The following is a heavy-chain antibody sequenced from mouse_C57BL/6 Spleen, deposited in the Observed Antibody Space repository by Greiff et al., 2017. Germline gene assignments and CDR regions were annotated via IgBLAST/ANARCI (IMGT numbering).Heavy chain of an antibody. J-gene: IGHJ3*01. CDR3: ARSVTTVPSAY. V-gene: IGHV1-82*01. Sequence: QVQLQQSGPELVKPGASVKISCKASGYAFSSSWMNWVKQRPGKGLEWIGRIYPGDGDTNYNGKFKGKATLTADKSSSTAYMQLSSLTSEDSAVYFCARSVTTVPSAYWGQGTLVTVSA. D-gene: IGHD1-1*01. CDR2: IYPGDGDT. CDR1: GYAFSSSW.